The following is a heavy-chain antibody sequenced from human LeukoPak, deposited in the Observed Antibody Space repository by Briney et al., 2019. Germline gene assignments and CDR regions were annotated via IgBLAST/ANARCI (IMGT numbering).Heavy chain of an antibody. J-gene: IGHJ3*02. V-gene: IGHV3-48*03. D-gene: IGHD4-17*01. Sequence: GVSLRLSCAASGFTFSSYEMNWVRQAPGKGLEWVSYISCSGRNIYHADSAKGRFTISRDNAKNSLYLQMSSLRAEDTAVYFCARENFVDYADAFDIWGQGTIVTSST. CDR3: ARENFVDYADAFDI. CDR1: GFTFSSYE. CDR2: ISCSGRNI.